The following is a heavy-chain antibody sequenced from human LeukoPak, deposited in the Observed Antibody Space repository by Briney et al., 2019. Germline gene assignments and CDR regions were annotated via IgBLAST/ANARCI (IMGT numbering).Heavy chain of an antibody. CDR2: ISYDGSNK. CDR3: ARVVVVAATLDY. CDR1: GFTFSSYA. J-gene: IGHJ4*02. D-gene: IGHD2-15*01. V-gene: IGHV3-30-3*01. Sequence: PGGSLRLSCAASGFTFSSYAMHWVRQAPGKGLEWVAVISYDGSNKYYADSVKGRFTISRDNSKNTLYLQMNSLRAEDTAVYYCARVVVVAATLDYWGQGTPVTVSS.